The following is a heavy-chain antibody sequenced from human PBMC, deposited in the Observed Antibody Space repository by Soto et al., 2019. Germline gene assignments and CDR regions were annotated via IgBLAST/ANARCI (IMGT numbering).Heavy chain of an antibody. Sequence: QVQLQESGPGLVTTSQTLSLTCTVSGGSISSRGYYWTWIRQLPGKGLEWIGCIYNSDSTYDNPSLVSRVTISVDTSKNQFSLKLSSVTAADTGVYYCASCPWGLATTSVDGLDVWGPGTTVSVSS. CDR2: IYNSDST. CDR1: GGSISSRGYY. D-gene: IGHD3-16*01. V-gene: IGHV4-31*03. J-gene: IGHJ6*02. CDR3: ASCPWGLATTSVDGLDV.